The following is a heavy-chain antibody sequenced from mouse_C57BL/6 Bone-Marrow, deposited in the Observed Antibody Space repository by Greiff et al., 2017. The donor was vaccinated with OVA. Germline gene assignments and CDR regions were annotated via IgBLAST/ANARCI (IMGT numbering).Heavy chain of an antibody. D-gene: IGHD1-1*01. J-gene: IGHJ3*01. Sequence: VQLQQSGAELVRPGTSVKLSCKASGYTFTNYWIGWAKQRPGHGLEWIGDIYPGGGYTNYNEKFKGKATLTEDKSSSTAYMQFSSLTSEDSAIYYCATNYGWAWFAYWGQGTLVTVSA. CDR2: IYPGGGYT. CDR3: ATNYGWAWFAY. CDR1: GYTFTNYW. V-gene: IGHV1-63*01.